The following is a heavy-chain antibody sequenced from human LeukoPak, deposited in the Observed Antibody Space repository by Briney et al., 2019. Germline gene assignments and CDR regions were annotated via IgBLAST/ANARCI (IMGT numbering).Heavy chain of an antibody. D-gene: IGHD3-16*02. CDR1: GYMFSDYY. CDR3: ARHTGVIVSPDY. V-gene: IGHV1-2*02. Sequence: ASVKVSCKASGYMFSDYYMHWVRQAPGQGLEWMGWINPNSGGTQYAEKFQGRVTMTRDTSISTAYMELSRLRSDDTAVYYCARHTGVIVSPDYWGQGTLVTVSS. J-gene: IGHJ4*02. CDR2: INPNSGGT.